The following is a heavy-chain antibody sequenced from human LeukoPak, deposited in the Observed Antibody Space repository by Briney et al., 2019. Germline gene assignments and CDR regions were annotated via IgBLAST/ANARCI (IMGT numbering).Heavy chain of an antibody. D-gene: IGHD3-22*01. Sequence: ASVKVSCKASGYTFTGYYMHWMRQAPGQGLEWMGWINPNSGGTNYAQKFQGRVTMTRDTSISTAYMELSRLRSDDTAVYYCARNYYDSSGYYYFDYWGQGTLVTVSS. V-gene: IGHV1-2*02. J-gene: IGHJ4*02. CDR2: INPNSGGT. CDR3: ARNYYDSSGYYYFDY. CDR1: GYTFTGYY.